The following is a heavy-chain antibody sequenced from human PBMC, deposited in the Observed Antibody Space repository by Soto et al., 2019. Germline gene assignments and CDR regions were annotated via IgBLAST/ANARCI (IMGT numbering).Heavy chain of an antibody. Sequence: TSETLSLTCAVSGGSISSSNWWSWVRQPPGKGLEWIGEIYHSGSTNYNPSLKSRVTISVDKSKNQFSLKLSSVAAADTAVYYCARAVEMATRGVRYYFDYWGQGTLVTVSS. CDR3: ARAVEMATRGVRYYFDY. CDR2: IYHSGST. V-gene: IGHV4-4*02. CDR1: GGSISSSNW. D-gene: IGHD5-12*01. J-gene: IGHJ4*02.